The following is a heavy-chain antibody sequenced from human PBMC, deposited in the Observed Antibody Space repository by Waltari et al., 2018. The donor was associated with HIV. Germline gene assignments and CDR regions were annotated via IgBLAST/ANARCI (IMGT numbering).Heavy chain of an antibody. Sequence: QVQLIQWGAGLLKPSETLSLTCAVYGGTFSRYYWTWISQPPGMGLEWIGEINHSGNTNYNPALKSRVSISVDTSKNHFYLKLSSVTAADTGVYYCVGGERESLRYFDWSPTTGFYFYGMDVWGQGTTVTVSS. J-gene: IGHJ6*02. CDR2: INHSGNT. D-gene: IGHD3-9*01. V-gene: IGHV4-34*02. CDR1: GGTFSRYY. CDR3: VGGERESLRYFDWSPTTGFYFYGMDV.